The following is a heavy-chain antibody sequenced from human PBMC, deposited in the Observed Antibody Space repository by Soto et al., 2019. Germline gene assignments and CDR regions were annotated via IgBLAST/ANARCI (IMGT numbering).Heavy chain of an antibody. V-gene: IGHV1-3*01. CDR2: INAGNGNT. J-gene: IGHJ3*02. D-gene: IGHD3-9*01. Sequence: ASVKVSCKASGYTFTSYAMHWVRQAPGQRLEWMGWINAGNGNTKYSQKFQGRVTITRDTSASTAYMELSSLRSEDTAVYYCATNPGILRYFAWFNGMGGEDAFDIRGQGAMVPVSS. CDR3: ATNPGILRYFAWFNGMGGEDAFDI. CDR1: GYTFTSYA.